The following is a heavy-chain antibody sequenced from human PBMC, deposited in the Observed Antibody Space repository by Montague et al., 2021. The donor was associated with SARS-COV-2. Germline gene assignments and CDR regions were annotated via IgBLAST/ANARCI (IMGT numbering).Heavy chain of an antibody. CDR2: VSTSSLYI. V-gene: IGHV3-21*01. D-gene: IGHD5/OR15-5a*01. Sequence: SLRLSCAASGFTFSQYSMNWVRQAPGKGLEWVSSVSTSSLYIYCXASVKGRFSISRANAKNSLFLQMDSLRAEDTAVYYCARALSASYSVGGDSFDIWGQGTMVTVSS. J-gene: IGHJ3*02. CDR3: ARALSASYSVGGDSFDI. CDR1: GFTFSQYS.